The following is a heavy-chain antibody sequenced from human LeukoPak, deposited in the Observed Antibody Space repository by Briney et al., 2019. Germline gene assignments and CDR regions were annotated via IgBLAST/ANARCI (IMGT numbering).Heavy chain of an antibody. Sequence: GGSLRFSCAASGFTFSSYSMNWVRQAPGKGLEWVSYISGTSTAIYYADSVRGRFTISRDNAKNSLYLQMNSLRAEDTAVYYCARAGGVYNCFDPWGQGTLVTVSS. J-gene: IGHJ5*02. CDR1: GFTFSSYS. V-gene: IGHV3-48*01. CDR2: ISGTSTAI. CDR3: ARAGGVYNCFDP. D-gene: IGHD1-26*01.